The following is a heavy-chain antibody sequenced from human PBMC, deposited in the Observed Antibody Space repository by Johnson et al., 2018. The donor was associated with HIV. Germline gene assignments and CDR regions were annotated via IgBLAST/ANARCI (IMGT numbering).Heavy chain of an antibody. Sequence: QVLLVESEGGVVQPGRSLRLSCAASAFTSSSYSMHWVRQAPGKGLEWVAVISYGGNNKYYADSVKGRFTISRDNAKNSLYLQMNSLRAEDTAVYYCARGTPWDAFDIWGQGTMVTVSS. J-gene: IGHJ3*02. CDR3: ARGTPWDAFDI. CDR1: AFTSSSYS. V-gene: IGHV3-30-3*01. CDR2: ISYGGNNK.